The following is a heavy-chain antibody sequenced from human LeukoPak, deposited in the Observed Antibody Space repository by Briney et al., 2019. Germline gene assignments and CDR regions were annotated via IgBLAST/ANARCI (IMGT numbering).Heavy chain of an antibody. CDR2: IAYDGSNK. CDR3: ARGIAGGFDY. D-gene: IGHD6-13*01. V-gene: IGHV3-30-3*01. J-gene: IGHJ4*02. Sequence: QPGRSLRLSCAASGFTFSNYDAPWVRQAPGKGLEWVAGIAYDGSNKNYAGSVKGRFTISRDNSKETLYLEMNNLRSEDMAMYYCARGIAGGFDYWGQGTLVTVSS. CDR1: GFTFSNYD.